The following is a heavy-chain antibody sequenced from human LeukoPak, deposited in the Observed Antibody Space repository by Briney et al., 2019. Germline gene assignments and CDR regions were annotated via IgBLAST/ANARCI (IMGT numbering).Heavy chain of an antibody. V-gene: IGHV1-2*02. CDR3: ARGRYFDWLLWTY. D-gene: IGHD3-9*01. CDR1: XXXXXXYX. Sequence: ASVKXXXXXXXXXXXXYXXHWVRXAPGQGLEWMGWINPNSGGTNYAQKFQGRVTMTRDTSISTAYMELSRLRSDDTAVYYCARGRYFDWLLWTYWGQGTLVTVSS. J-gene: IGHJ4*02. CDR2: INPNSGGT.